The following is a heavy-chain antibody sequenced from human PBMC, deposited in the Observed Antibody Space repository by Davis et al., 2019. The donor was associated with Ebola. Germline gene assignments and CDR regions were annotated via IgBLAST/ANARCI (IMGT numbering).Heavy chain of an antibody. CDR1: GGSFSAYY. CDR3: ARGRGYSYGRFDP. CDR2: INHSGST. J-gene: IGHJ5*02. V-gene: IGHV4-34*01. Sequence: PSETLSLTCAVYGGSFSAYYWSWIRQHPGKGLEWIGEINHSGSTNYNPSLKGRVTISVDTSKNQFSLKMTSVTAADTAVYYCARGRGYSYGRFDPWGQGTLVTVSS. D-gene: IGHD5-18*01.